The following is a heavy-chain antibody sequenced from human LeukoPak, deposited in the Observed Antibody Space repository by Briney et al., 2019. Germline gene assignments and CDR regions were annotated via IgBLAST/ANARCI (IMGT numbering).Heavy chain of an antibody. Sequence: GGSLRLSCAASGFTVSSNYMSWVRQAPGKGLEWVAVIWYDGSNKYYADSVKGRFTISRDNSENTLYLQMNSLRAEDTAVYYCARGRGGSYGGNSGHFDYWGQGTLVTVSS. CDR2: IWYDGSNK. V-gene: IGHV3-33*08. J-gene: IGHJ4*02. D-gene: IGHD4-23*01. CDR3: ARGRGGSYGGNSGHFDY. CDR1: GFTVSSNY.